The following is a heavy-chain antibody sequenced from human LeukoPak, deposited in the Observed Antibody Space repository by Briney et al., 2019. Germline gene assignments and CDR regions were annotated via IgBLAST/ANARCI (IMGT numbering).Heavy chain of an antibody. V-gene: IGHV1-8*01. D-gene: IGHD2-15*01. Sequence: VASVKVSCKASGYTFTSLDINWVRQATGQGLEWMGWINPNSGNRGYAQQFQGRVTITRDTSISTVYMELSSLRSEDTAVYYCARVDGSPDYWGQGTLVTVFS. CDR2: INPNSGNR. CDR3: ARVDGSPDY. J-gene: IGHJ4*02. CDR1: GYTFTSLD.